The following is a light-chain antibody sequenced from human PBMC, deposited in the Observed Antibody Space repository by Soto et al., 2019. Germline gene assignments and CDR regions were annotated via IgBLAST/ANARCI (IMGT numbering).Light chain of an antibody. CDR2: DAS. J-gene: IGKJ4*01. Sequence: EIVLTQSPATLSLSPGERATLSCRASQSVSSYLAWYQQKPGQAPRLLIYDASNSATGVPARFSGSGSGTEFTLTISSLEPEEFAVYYCQQRSNWPLTFGGGTKVEIK. V-gene: IGKV3-11*01. CDR1: QSVSSY. CDR3: QQRSNWPLT.